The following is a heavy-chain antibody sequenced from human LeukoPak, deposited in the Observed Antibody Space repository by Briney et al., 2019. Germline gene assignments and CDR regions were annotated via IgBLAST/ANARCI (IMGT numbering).Heavy chain of an antibody. CDR3: ARSKDSSCYSTSDDAFDI. CDR1: GGIFSTYA. CDR2: IIPIFGTA. J-gene: IGHJ3*02. Sequence: SVKVSCKASGGIFSTYAISWVRQAPGQGLEWMGRIIPIFGTANYAQKFQGRVTITTVESTSTAYMEPSSLRSEDTAVYYCARSKDSSCYSTSDDAFDIWGQGTMVTVSS. D-gene: IGHD3-22*01. V-gene: IGHV1-69*05.